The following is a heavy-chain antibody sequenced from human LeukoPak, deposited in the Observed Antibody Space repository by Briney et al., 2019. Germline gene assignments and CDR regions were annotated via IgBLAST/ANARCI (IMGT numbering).Heavy chain of an antibody. Sequence: ASVKVSCKASGYRFTSYYMHWVRQAPGQGLGWMGIINPSGGSTIYAQKCQDRVSMTRDTSTNTVYMELSSLSSEDTAFYYCARGGEYQLLDDFWGQGTLVTVSS. CDR1: GYRFTSYY. J-gene: IGHJ4*02. V-gene: IGHV1-46*01. D-gene: IGHD2-2*01. CDR2: INPSGGST. CDR3: ARGGEYQLLDDF.